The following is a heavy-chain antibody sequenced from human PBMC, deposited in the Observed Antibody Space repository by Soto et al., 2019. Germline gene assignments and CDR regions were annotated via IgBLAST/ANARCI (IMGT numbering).Heavy chain of an antibody. D-gene: IGHD3-3*01. CDR1: GYTFTSYA. CDR2: INASGGST. V-gene: IGHV1-46*01. CDR3: ARDSGTTIVQLGWWYYYGMDV. Sequence: ASVKVSCKASGYTFTSYAMHWVRQAPGQRLEWMGRINASGGSTSYAQKFQGRVTMTRDTSTSTVYMELSSLRSEDTAVYYCARDSGTTIVQLGWWYYYGMDVWGQGTTVTVSS. J-gene: IGHJ6*02.